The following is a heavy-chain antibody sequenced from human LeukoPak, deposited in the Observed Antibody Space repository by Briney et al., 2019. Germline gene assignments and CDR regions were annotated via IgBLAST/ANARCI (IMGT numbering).Heavy chain of an antibody. CDR2: VNPYNGDT. J-gene: IGHJ4*02. D-gene: IGHD3-10*01. Sequence: ASVKVSCKASGCTFTDYYMHWVRQAPGQGLEWMGRVNPYNGDTSYTQKFQGRVTVTRDTSISAAYMELSRLRSDDTAVYYCAREGYGSGSHYTFDYWGRGTLVTVSS. V-gene: IGHV1-2*06. CDR3: AREGYGSGSHYTFDY. CDR1: GCTFTDYY.